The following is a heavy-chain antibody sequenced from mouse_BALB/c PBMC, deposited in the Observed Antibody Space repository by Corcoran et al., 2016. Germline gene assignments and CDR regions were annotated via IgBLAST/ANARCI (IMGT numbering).Heavy chain of an antibody. Sequence: QIQLVQSGPELKKPGETVKISCKASGYTFTNYGMNWVKQAPGKGLKWMGWINTYTGEPTYADDFKGRFAFSLETSASTAYLQINNLKNEDTATYFCARALLHYYAMDYWGQGTSVTVSS. CDR3: ARALLHYYAMDY. CDR1: GYTFTNYG. J-gene: IGHJ4*01. CDR2: INTYTGEP. V-gene: IGHV9-3-1*01.